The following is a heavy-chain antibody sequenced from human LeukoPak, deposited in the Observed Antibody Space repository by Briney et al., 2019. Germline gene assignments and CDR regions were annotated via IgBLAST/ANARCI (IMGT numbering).Heavy chain of an antibody. D-gene: IGHD6-13*01. J-gene: IGHJ6*02. Sequence: GGSLRLSCAASGFTFSSYSMNWVRQAPGKGLEWVSSISSSSSYIYYADSVKGRFTISRDNAKNSLYLQMNSLRAEDTAVYYCARFWVGYSSSWYSMDVWGQGTTVTVSS. CDR2: ISSSSSYI. V-gene: IGHV3-21*01. CDR3: ARFWVGYSSSWYSMDV. CDR1: GFTFSSYS.